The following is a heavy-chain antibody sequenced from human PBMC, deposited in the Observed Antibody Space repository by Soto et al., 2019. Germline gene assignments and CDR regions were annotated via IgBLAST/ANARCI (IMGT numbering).Heavy chain of an antibody. D-gene: IGHD1-26*01. CDR1: GGTSTIYT. Sequence: QVQLVQSGAEVKKPGASLRVSCETSGGTSTIYTITWVRQAPGQGLQGMGRIVPTLRITNYAQEFQGRLTITADSSTSTAHIELTSLTSEDTAVYYCATDKYGAGRVGVHSWGQGTRVTVSS. J-gene: IGHJ5*02. V-gene: IGHV1-69*08. CDR2: IVPTLRIT. CDR3: ATDKYGAGRVGVHS.